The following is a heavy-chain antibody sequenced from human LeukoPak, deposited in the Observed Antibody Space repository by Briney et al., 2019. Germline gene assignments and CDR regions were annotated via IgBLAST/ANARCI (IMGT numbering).Heavy chain of an antibody. Sequence: ASVKVSCKASGYTFTAYYIHWVRQAPGQGPEWMGWIHPHSGGTNYAQKFQDRVTMSKDTSISTAYMELNSLRSDDTAAYYCAKEGDNGGFDFWGQGALVTVSS. V-gene: IGHV1-2*02. CDR3: AKEGDNGGFDF. D-gene: IGHD2-21*01. CDR1: GYTFTAYY. CDR2: IHPHSGGT. J-gene: IGHJ4*02.